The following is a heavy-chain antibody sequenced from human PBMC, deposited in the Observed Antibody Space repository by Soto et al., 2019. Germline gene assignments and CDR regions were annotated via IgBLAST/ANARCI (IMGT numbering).Heavy chain of an antibody. CDR1: GFTFNSYT. V-gene: IGHV3-23*01. CDR3: ANVLCSGNSCYVPDY. J-gene: IGHJ4*01. D-gene: IGHD2-15*01. Sequence: PGGSLRLSCAASGFTFNSYTMAWVRQAPGKGLEWVSSISGSGGSPSYADSVQGRFTISRDNSRNTLSLQMNSLRAEDTATYYCANVLCSGNSCYVPDYWGHGILVNVSS. CDR2: ISGSGGSP.